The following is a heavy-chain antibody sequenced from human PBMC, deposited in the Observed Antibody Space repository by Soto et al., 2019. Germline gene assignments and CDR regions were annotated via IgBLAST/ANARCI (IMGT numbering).Heavy chain of an antibody. CDR3: ARIRGYWYGLDV. CDR2: STGTGGDT. J-gene: IGHJ6*02. Sequence: EVQLLESGGGLVQPGGSLRLSCEASGFPLSTYGMSWVRQAPGKGLEWVSSSTGTGGDTYYADSVKGRFTSSRDNSNNMIYLQINSLRVEDTAVYYCARIRGYWYGLDVWGQGTTITVSS. CDR1: GFPLSTYG. V-gene: IGHV3-23*01.